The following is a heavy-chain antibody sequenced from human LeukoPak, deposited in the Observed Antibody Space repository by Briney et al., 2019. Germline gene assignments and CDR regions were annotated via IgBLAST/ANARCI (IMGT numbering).Heavy chain of an antibody. CDR3: AKSELGDYYYYYMDV. V-gene: IGHV3-23*01. CDR1: GFTFSSYA. CDR2: ISGSGGST. J-gene: IGHJ6*03. Sequence: PGGSLRLSCAASGFTFSSYAMSWVRQAPGKGLEWVSAISGSGGSTYYADSVKGRFTISRDNSKNTPYLQMNSLRAEDTAVYYCAKSELGDYYYYYMDVWGKGTTVTVSS. D-gene: IGHD7-27*01.